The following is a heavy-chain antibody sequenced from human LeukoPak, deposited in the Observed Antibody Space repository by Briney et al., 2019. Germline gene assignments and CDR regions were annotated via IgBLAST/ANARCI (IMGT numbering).Heavy chain of an antibody. CDR3: AREKAYYDFWSGFE. D-gene: IGHD3-3*01. J-gene: IGHJ4*02. Sequence: SETLSLTCAVYGGSFSGYYWSWIRQPPGKGLEWIGEIKHSGSTNYNPSLKSRVTISVDTSKNQFSLKLSSVTAADTAVYYCAREKAYYDFWSGFEWGQGTLVSVSS. CDR2: IKHSGST. CDR1: GGSFSGYY. V-gene: IGHV4-34*01.